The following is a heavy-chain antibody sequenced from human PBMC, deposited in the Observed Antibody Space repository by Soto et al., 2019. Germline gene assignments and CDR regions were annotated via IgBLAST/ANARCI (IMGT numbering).Heavy chain of an antibody. D-gene: IGHD4-17*01. Sequence: PSETLSLTCAVSGGSISSGGYSWSWIRQPPGKGLEWIGYIYHSGSTYYNPSLKSRVTISVDRSKNQFSLRLSSVTAADTAVYYCARGWGVTKGLDPWGQGTLVTVSS. V-gene: IGHV4-30-2*01. CDR1: GGSISSGGYS. CDR2: IYHSGST. J-gene: IGHJ5*02. CDR3: ARGWGVTKGLDP.